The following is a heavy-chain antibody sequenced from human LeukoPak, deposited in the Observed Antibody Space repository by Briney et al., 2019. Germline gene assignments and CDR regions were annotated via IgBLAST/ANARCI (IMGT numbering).Heavy chain of an antibody. CDR3: TRELDYGDYVEDY. CDR1: GFTFGDYA. D-gene: IGHD4-17*01. CDR2: IRSKAYGGTT. J-gene: IGHJ4*02. V-gene: IGHV3-49*04. Sequence: GGSLRLSCTASGFTFGDYAMSWVRQAPGKGLEWVGFIRSKAYGGTTEYAASVKGRFTISRDDSKSIACLQMNSLKTEDTAVYYCTRELDYGDYVEDYWGQGTLVTVSS.